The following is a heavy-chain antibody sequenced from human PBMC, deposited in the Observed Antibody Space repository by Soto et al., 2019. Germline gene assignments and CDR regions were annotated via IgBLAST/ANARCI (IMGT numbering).Heavy chain of an antibody. Sequence: PSETLSVTCSVSGGSISSGDYYWSWIRQPPGKGLEWSGYIYYSGSTYYNPSLKSRVTISVDTSKNQFSLKLSSMTAADTAVYYCATLNSMTLPDYWRQGTLVTVSS. CDR3: ATLNSMTLPDY. CDR1: GGSISSGDYY. J-gene: IGHJ4*02. V-gene: IGHV4-30-4*01. CDR2: IYYSGST. D-gene: IGHD1-7*01.